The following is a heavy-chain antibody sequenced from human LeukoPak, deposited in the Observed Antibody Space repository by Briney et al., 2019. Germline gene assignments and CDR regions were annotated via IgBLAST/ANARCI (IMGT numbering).Heavy chain of an antibody. Sequence: PGGSLRLSCEASGFTFSSYWMNWVRQAPGKGLEWVANIKRDGNEKNYVDSVRGRFSISRDNAKNSLYLQMDSLRAEDTAVYYCAKEGAYPIITYDSWGQGALVTVSS. J-gene: IGHJ5*01. CDR2: IKRDGNEK. D-gene: IGHD3-10*01. CDR3: AKEGAYPIITYDS. CDR1: GFTFSSYW. V-gene: IGHV3-7*01.